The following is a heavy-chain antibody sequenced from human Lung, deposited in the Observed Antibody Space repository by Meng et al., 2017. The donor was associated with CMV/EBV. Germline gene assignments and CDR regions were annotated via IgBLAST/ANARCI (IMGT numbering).Heavy chain of an antibody. D-gene: IGHD2-21*01. J-gene: IGHJ6*02. CDR3: ARNVVVRSGDYYYYIMDV. CDR1: GFSLTTSGVG. V-gene: IGHV2-5*01. CDR2: IYWNDDK. Sequence: GPXLVXPTQTLTLTCSFSGFSLTTSGVGVEWIRQPPGKALEWLGLIYWNDDKRYSPSLKSRLTLTKDTSKNQVVLTMTNMDPVDTATYFCARNVVVRSGDYYYYIMDVWGQGTXATVSS.